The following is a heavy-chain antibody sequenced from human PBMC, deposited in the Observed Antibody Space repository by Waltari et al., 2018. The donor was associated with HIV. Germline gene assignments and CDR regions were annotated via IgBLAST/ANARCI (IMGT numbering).Heavy chain of an antibody. Sequence: EVRLVESGVGPVQPGGSLRLSCAASGFTISLYNMNWVRQTPGKGLEGVAYISGDGKNKYYSDSVKGRFIISKDNGQNFLHLQMDRLSVDDSAKYFCAREVTSSKVMNYWGQGTPVIVSS. D-gene: IGHD2-21*02. CDR1: GFTISLYN. J-gene: IGHJ4*02. CDR2: ISGDGKNK. V-gene: IGHV3-48*03. CDR3: AREVTSSKVMNY.